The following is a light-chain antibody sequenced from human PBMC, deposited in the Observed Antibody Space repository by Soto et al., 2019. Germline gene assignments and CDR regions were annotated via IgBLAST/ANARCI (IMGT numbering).Light chain of an antibody. J-gene: IGKJ3*01. CDR3: QQFDMVPFT. CDR2: DAS. CDR1: QDIDNH. Sequence: DIHMTQSPSSLSASVRDRVTITCQASQDIDNHLNWYRQKPGTAPELLIYDASDLEKGVPSRFSGSGYGTEFTFTISSLQPEDTATYYCQQFDMVPFTFGPGTKVHIK. V-gene: IGKV1-33*01.